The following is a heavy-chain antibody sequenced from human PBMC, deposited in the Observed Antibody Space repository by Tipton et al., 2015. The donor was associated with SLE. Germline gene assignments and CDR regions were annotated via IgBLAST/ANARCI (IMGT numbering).Heavy chain of an antibody. Sequence: TLSLTCSVSGGSMSSCCYYWSWIRQPAGKGLEWIGRVHTDGSTDYTPSLRSRVTISLDTSGNHFSLRLNSVTAADTATYYCARGHNVAVAAFHSWGQGILVSVSS. V-gene: IGHV4-61*02. CDR3: ARGHNVAVAAFHS. CDR1: GGSMSSCCYY. J-gene: IGHJ4*02. CDR2: VHTDGST. D-gene: IGHD6-19*01.